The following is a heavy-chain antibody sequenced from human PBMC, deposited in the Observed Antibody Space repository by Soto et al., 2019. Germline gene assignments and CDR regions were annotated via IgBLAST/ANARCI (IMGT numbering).Heavy chain of an antibody. CDR2: IGTLSDT. Sequence: LRLSCAGSGFTFSTFDIHWVRQAPGKGLEWVSGIGTLSDTFYAASVQGRFTISRQNAKNSVYLQMNSLRAGDTAFYYCARGRSFSYDSTPPPMFDPWGQGTLVTVSS. J-gene: IGHJ5*02. D-gene: IGHD3-10*01. V-gene: IGHV3-13*01. CDR1: GFTFSTFD. CDR3: ARGRSFSYDSTPPPMFDP.